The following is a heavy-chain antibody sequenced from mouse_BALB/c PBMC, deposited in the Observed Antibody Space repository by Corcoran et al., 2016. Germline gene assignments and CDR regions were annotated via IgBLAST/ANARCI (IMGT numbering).Heavy chain of an antibody. D-gene: IGHD2-4*01. CDR1: GFSLSTSGMG. V-gene: IGHV8-12*01. CDR2: IYWDDDK. J-gene: IGHJ4*01. CDR3: ARSMITTWGYYAMDY. Sequence: QVTLKESGPGILQPSQTLSLTCSFSGFSLSTSGMGVSWIRQPSGKGLEWLAHIYWDDDKRYNPSLKSRLTISKDTSRNQVFLKITSVDTADTATYYCARSMITTWGYYAMDYWGQGTSVTVSS.